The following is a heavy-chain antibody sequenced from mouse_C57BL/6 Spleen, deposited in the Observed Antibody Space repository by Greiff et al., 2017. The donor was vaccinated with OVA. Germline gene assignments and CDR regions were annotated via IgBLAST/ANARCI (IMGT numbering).Heavy chain of an antibody. V-gene: IGHV1-61*01. CDR2: IYPSDSET. CDR3: ARYPSVTYGSSYVGAMDY. Sequence: QVQLQQPGAELVRPGSSVKLSFKASGYTFTSYWMDWVKQRPGQGLEWIGNIYPSDSETHYNQKFKDKATLTVDKSSSTAYMQLSSLTSEDSAVYYCARYPSVTYGSSYVGAMDYWGQGTSVTVSS. CDR1: GYTFTSYW. J-gene: IGHJ4*01. D-gene: IGHD1-1*01.